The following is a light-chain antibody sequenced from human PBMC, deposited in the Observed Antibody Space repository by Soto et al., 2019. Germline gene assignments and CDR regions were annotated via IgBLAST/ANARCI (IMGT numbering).Light chain of an antibody. J-gene: IGLJ1*01. Sequence: QSVLTQPPSVSGAPGQRVTISCTGSSSNIGAGYDVHWYQQLPGTAPKLLIYGNSNRPSGVPDRFSGSKSGNTASLTISGLQAEDEADYYCTSYTSSTTFVFGPGTKVTVL. CDR2: GNS. V-gene: IGLV1-40*01. CDR3: TSYTSSTTFV. CDR1: SSNIGAGYD.